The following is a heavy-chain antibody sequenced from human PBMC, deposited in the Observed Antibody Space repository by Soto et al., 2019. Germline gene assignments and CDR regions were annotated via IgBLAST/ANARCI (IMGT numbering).Heavy chain of an antibody. J-gene: IGHJ6*02. CDR2: ISSSSSYT. D-gene: IGHD5-18*01. Sequence: QVRLVESGGGLVKPGGSLRLSCAASGFTFSDYYMSWIRQAPGKGLEWVSYISSSSSYTNYADSVKGRFTISRDNAKNSLYLQMNSLRAEDTAVYYCASLYSHTTYGMDVWGQGTTVTVSS. V-gene: IGHV3-11*05. CDR1: GFTFSDYY. CDR3: ASLYSHTTYGMDV.